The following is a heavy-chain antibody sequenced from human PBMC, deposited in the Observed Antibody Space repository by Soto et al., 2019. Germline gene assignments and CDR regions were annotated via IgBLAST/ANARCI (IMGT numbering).Heavy chain of an antibody. Sequence: GGSLRLSCAASGFTFSSYAMSWVRQAPGKGLEWVSAISGSGGSTYYADSVKGRFTISRDNSKNTLYLQMNSLRAEDTAVYYCARRHGVSYSSGWYGFDYWGQGTLVTVSS. V-gene: IGHV3-23*01. D-gene: IGHD6-19*01. J-gene: IGHJ4*02. CDR2: ISGSGGST. CDR1: GFTFSSYA. CDR3: ARRHGVSYSSGWYGFDY.